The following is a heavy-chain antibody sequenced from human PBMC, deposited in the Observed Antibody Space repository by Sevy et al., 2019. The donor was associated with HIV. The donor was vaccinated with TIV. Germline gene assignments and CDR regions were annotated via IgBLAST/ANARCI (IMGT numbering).Heavy chain of an antibody. CDR3: AKESWSYYDCWSSHGAFGD. CDR2: ISLAGSSK. D-gene: IGHD3-3*01. CDR1: GSNFSSYG. V-gene: IGHV3-30*18. J-gene: IGHJ4*01. Sequence: GGSLRLSCEGSGSNFSSYGMHWVRQAPGKGLEWVAIISLAGSSKYYADSVKGRFTISRDNSNTTLYLQINSLRAEDTAVYYCAKESWSYYDCWSSHGAFGDWGQGTLVTVSS.